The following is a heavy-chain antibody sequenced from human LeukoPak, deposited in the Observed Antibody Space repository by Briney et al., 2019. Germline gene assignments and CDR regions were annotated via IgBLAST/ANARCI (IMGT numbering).Heavy chain of an antibody. V-gene: IGHV1-8*01. CDR3: ARASKSSWPYGMDV. CDR1: GYTFTSCD. J-gene: IGHJ6*02. CDR2: MNPNSGNT. Sequence: ASVKVSCKASGYTFTSCDINWVRQATGQGLEWMGWMNPNSGNTGYEQKFQGRVTMTRNTSIITAYMELSSLRSEDTAVYYCARASKSSWPYGMDVWGQGTTVTVSS. D-gene: IGHD6-13*01.